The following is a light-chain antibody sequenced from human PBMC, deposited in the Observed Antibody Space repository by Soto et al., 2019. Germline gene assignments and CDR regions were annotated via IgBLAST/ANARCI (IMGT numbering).Light chain of an antibody. V-gene: IGLV1-40*01. CDR2: ANI. CDR3: QSYDSSLSGVV. Sequence: QSVLTQPPSVSGAPGQRVTISCTGSSSNTGAGYDVHWYQQLPGTAPKLLIYANIHRPSGVPDRFSGSRSGTSASLAITGLQAEDEADYYCQSYDSSLSGVVFGGGTKLTVL. CDR1: SSNTGAGYD. J-gene: IGLJ2*01.